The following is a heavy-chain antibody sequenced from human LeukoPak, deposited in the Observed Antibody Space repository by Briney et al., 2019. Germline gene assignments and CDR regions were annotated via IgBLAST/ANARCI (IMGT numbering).Heavy chain of an antibody. D-gene: IGHD4-11*01. CDR1: GLTFTTYW. CDR2: INGDGSST. Sequence: GGSLRLSCAASGLTFTTYWMHWVRQAPGKGLVWVSRINGDGSSTNYADSVKGRFTISRDNTKNTLFLQMNSLRAGDTAVYYCERGGSNYGDFYYWGQGTLVTVSS. CDR3: ERGGSNYGDFYY. J-gene: IGHJ4*02. V-gene: IGHV3-74*01.